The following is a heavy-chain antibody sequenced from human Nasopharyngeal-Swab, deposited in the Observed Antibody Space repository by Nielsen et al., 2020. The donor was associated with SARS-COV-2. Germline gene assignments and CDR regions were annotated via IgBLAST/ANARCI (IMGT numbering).Heavy chain of an antibody. Sequence: SETLSLTCAVYGGSFRDYFWTWIRQPPGKGLEWIAEIDHSGRTNYNPSLKSRFTVSVDTSKNQFSLKFSSVTAADTAIYYCARGFSTATTVVDVWGKGAMVTVSS. J-gene: IGHJ6*04. CDR3: ARGFSTATTVVDV. V-gene: IGHV4-34*01. D-gene: IGHD3-3*02. CDR2: IDHSGRT. CDR1: GGSFRDYF.